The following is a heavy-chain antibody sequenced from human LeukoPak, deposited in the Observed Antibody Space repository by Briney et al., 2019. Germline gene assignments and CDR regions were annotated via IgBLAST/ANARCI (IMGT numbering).Heavy chain of an antibody. CDR3: AKDMRWLQYWNWGLDT. V-gene: IGHV3-30*02. J-gene: IGHJ5*02. D-gene: IGHD4-11*01. CDR2: IRFDGTNE. CDR1: GFTFSSYG. Sequence: GGSLRLSCAASGFTFSSYGMHWVRQAPGKGLEWVACIRFDGTNEYYADSVKGRLTISRDYTKDTLYLQMNSLRPEDTAVYYCAKDMRWLQYWNWGLDTWGQGTLVTVSS.